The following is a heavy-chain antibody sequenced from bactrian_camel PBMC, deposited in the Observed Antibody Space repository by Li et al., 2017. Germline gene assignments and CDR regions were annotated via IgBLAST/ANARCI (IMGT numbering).Heavy chain of an antibody. D-gene: IGHD5*01. CDR2: INDDGST. CDR3: AAHCLRGQGLACAFAH. J-gene: IGHJ4*01. CDR1: SRTYC. Sequence: HVQLVESGGGSVQAGGSLRLSCTDISRTYCMGWFRQAPGKQREGVAAINDDGSTVYADSVRGRFTISKDNANNTVNLMMSSLKPEDTAKYYCAAHCLRGQGLACAFAHWGQGTQVTVS. V-gene: IGHV3S53*01.